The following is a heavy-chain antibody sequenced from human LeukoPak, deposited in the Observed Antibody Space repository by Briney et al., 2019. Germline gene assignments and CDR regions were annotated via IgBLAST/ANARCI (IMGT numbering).Heavy chain of an antibody. CDR2: ISYDGSNK. CDR3: ARGTLACCGGGSAALVY. Sequence: GGSLRLSCAASGFTFSSYAMHWVRQAPGKGLEWVAVISYDGSNKYYADSVKGRFTISRDNSKNTLYLQMNSLRAEDTAVYYCARGTLACCGGGSAALVYWGQGTLVTVSS. J-gene: IGHJ4*02. V-gene: IGHV3-30-3*01. D-gene: IGHD2-21*01. CDR1: GFTFSSYA.